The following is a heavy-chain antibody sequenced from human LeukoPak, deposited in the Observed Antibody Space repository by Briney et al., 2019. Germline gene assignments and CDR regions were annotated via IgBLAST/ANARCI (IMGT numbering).Heavy chain of an antibody. Sequence: PGGSLRLSCAASGFTFSSYAMSWVRQAPGKGLGWVSAISGSGGSTYYADSVKGRFTISRDNSKNTLYLQMNSLRAEDTAVYYCATVPTVTTGYWGQGTLVTVSS. J-gene: IGHJ4*02. D-gene: IGHD4-17*01. V-gene: IGHV3-23*01. CDR3: ATVPTVTTGY. CDR2: ISGSGGST. CDR1: GFTFSSYA.